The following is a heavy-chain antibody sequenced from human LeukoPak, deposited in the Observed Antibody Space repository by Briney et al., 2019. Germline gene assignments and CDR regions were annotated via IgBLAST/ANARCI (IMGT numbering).Heavy chain of an antibody. CDR1: GFTFSSYW. Sequence: GSLRLSCAASGFTFSSYWMSWVRQAPGKGLEWIGYVHYRGTTNDNPSLKSRVTIAVDTSKNQFSLNLSSVTAADTAIYYCARHARDYVGVDNSISLYYFDYWGQGALVAISS. V-gene: IGHV4-59*08. CDR3: ARHARDYVGVDNSISLYYFDY. CDR2: VHYRGTT. D-gene: IGHD4-23*01. J-gene: IGHJ4*02.